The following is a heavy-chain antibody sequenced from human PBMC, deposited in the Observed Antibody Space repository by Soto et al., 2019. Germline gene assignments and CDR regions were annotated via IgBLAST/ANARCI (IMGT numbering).Heavy chain of an antibody. V-gene: IGHV3-30*18. J-gene: IGHJ6*02. D-gene: IGHD3-22*01. CDR1: GFTFSSYW. Sequence: GGSLRLTCAASGFTFSSYWMTWVRQAPGKGLEWVAVISYDGSNKYYADSVKGRFTISRDNSKNTLYLQMNSLRAEDTAVYYYAKGYYDSSGYYRASGYYYGMDVWGQGTTVTSP. CDR2: ISYDGSNK. CDR3: AKGYYDSSGYYRASGYYYGMDV.